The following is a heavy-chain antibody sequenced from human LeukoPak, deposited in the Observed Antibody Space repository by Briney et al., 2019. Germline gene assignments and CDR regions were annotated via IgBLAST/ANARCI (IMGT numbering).Heavy chain of an antibody. V-gene: IGHV1-69*01. Sequence: SVKVSCKASGGTFSSYAISWVRQAPGQGLEWMGGIIPIFGTANYAQKFQGRVPITADESTSTAYMELSSLRSEDTAVYYCARLGMTTVTTADYWGQGTLVTVSS. CDR3: ARLGMTTVTTADY. D-gene: IGHD4-17*01. CDR1: GGTFSSYA. J-gene: IGHJ4*02. CDR2: IIPIFGTA.